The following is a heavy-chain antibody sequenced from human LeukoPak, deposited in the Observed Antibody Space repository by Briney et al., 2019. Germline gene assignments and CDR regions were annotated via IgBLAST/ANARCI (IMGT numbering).Heavy chain of an antibody. D-gene: IGHD1-26*01. CDR1: GFTFSSNW. V-gene: IGHV3-74*01. CDR2: INEDGSTT. Sequence: GGSLRLSCAASGFTFSSNWMHWVRQALGKGLVWVSRINEDGSTTNYADSVKGRSTIFRDNAKNTLYLQMNSLRAEDTAVYYCVRDLGGRSGHWGQGTLVTVSS. CDR3: VRDLGGRSGH. J-gene: IGHJ4*02.